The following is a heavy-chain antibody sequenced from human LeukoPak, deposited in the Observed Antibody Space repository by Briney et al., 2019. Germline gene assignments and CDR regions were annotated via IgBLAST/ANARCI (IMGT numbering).Heavy chain of an antibody. D-gene: IGHD6-19*01. Sequence: PGGSLRLSCAASGFTFSSYEMNWIRQAPGKGLEWVSYISSSRSTIYYADSVKGRFTVSRDNAKNSLYLQMNSVRAEDTAVYYCARGWLPDYWGQGTLVTVSS. V-gene: IGHV3-48*03. J-gene: IGHJ4*02. CDR2: ISSSRSTI. CDR3: ARGWLPDY. CDR1: GFTFSSYE.